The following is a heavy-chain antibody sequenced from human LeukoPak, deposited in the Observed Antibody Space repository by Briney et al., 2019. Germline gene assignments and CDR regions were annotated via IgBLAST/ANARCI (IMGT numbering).Heavy chain of an antibody. CDR2: VSGSGGST. J-gene: IGHJ4*02. CDR1: GFTFSSYA. CDR3: AKNSQSDSSGWNFDY. V-gene: IGHV3-23*01. D-gene: IGHD6-19*01. Sequence: PGGSLRLSCAASGFTFSSYAMSWVRQAPGKGLEWVSGVSGSGGSTYYADSVKGRFTISRDNSKNTLYLQMNSLRAEDTAIYYCAKNSQSDSSGWNFDYWGQGTLVTVSS.